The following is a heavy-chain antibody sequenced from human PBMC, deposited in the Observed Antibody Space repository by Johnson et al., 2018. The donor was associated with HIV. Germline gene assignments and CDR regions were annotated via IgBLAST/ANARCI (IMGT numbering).Heavy chain of an antibody. Sequence: QVQLVESGGGVVQPGGSLRLSCAASAFTFSSYAIHWVRQAPGKGLEWVAFIHYDGNNKYYGDSVKGRFTISRDNSKNTLYLQMNSLRVEDTAVYYCAKAVGGYAFDIWGQGTMVTVSS. CDR1: AFTFSSYA. CDR3: AKAVGGYAFDI. D-gene: IGHD1-26*01. CDR2: IHYDGNNK. V-gene: IGHV3-30*02. J-gene: IGHJ3*02.